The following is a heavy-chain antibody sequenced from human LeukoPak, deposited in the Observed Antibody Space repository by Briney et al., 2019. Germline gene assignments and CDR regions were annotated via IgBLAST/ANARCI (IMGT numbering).Heavy chain of an antibody. V-gene: IGHV4-59*08. D-gene: IGHD1-26*01. CDR2: IYNIGSS. CDR3: ARHSPSKVGFDY. Sequence: SETLSLTCTASDASISSYSWSWIRQPPGKGLEWIGYIYNIGSSNYNPSLKSRVTISADTSRNRFSLKLNSVTAADTAVYYCARHSPSKVGFDYWGQGTLVAVSS. J-gene: IGHJ4*02. CDR1: DASISSYS.